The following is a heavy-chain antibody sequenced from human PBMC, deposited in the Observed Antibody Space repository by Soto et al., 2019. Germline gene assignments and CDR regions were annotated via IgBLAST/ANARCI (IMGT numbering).Heavy chain of an antibody. CDR3: ARDHDIVVVPAAMAGSYYYGMDV. CDR1: GGSISSGGYY. Sequence: SETLSLTCTVSGGSISSGGYYWSWIRQHPGKGLEWIGYIYYSGSTYYNPSLKSRVTISVDTSKNQFSLKLSSVTAADTAVYYCARDHDIVVVPAAMAGSYYYGMDVWGQGTTVNVSS. J-gene: IGHJ6*02. D-gene: IGHD2-2*01. CDR2: IYYSGST. V-gene: IGHV4-31*03.